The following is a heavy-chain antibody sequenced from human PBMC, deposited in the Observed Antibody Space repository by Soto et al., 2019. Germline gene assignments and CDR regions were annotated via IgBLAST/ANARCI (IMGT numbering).Heavy chain of an antibody. Sequence: EVQLLESGGGLVQPGGSLTLSCAASGFTFSSYAMSGVRQAPGKGLECVSAIIGGGNDRFYADSLRGRFTISRDNSRNTLYLHMNSLRAEDTAVHYCARSLFIASTDTEPFDSWGQGTLVTVSS. CDR3: ARSLFIASTDTEPFDS. CDR2: IIGGGNDR. J-gene: IGHJ4*02. V-gene: IGHV3-23*01. CDR1: GFTFSSYA. D-gene: IGHD6-13*01.